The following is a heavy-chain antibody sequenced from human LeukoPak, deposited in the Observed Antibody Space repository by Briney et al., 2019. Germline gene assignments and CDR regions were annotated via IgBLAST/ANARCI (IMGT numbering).Heavy chain of an antibody. Sequence: GGSLRLSCAASGFAFSNYAMTWVRQTPGRGLEWVSSIGGSCEKTFYADSVKGRFTISRDNSKNTLFLQMSSLGADDTALYYCAKAYYYGSGSNYVSFDCWGQGTLVTVSS. CDR1: GFAFSNYA. J-gene: IGHJ4*02. CDR3: AKAYYYGSGSNYVSFDC. D-gene: IGHD3-10*01. V-gene: IGHV3-23*01. CDR2: IGGSCEKT.